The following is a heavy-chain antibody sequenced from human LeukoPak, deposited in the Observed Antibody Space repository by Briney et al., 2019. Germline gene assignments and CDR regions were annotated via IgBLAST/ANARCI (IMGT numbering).Heavy chain of an antibody. J-gene: IGHJ4*02. CDR1: GGSISSASSY. V-gene: IGHV4-39*01. CDR3: ARHGHHGDYDY. D-gene: IGHD4-17*01. Sequence: SETLSLTCTVSGGSISSASSYWAWIRQPPGKGLEWIGGIYYSGSTYYNPSLNSRVAISVDTSKNQFSLQLSPLTAADTAVYHCARHGHHGDYDYWGQGTLVTVSS. CDR2: IYYSGST.